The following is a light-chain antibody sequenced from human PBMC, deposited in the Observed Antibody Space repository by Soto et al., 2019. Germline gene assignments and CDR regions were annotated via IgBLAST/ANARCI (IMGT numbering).Light chain of an antibody. V-gene: IGKV1-5*03. J-gene: IGKJ2*01. Sequence: DIQMTQSPSTLSAFVGDRVTITCRASQSVNDWFAWYQQKPGKAPKLLIYKASSLESGVPSRFSGSGSGTEFSLTVSSLQPDDFATYYCQQYRSYPYTFGQGTKLEI. CDR1: QSVNDW. CDR2: KAS. CDR3: QQYRSYPYT.